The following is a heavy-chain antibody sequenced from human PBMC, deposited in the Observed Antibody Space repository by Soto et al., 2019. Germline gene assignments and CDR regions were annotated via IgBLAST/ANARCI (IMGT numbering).Heavy chain of an antibody. CDR1: GFTFSSYA. D-gene: IGHD4-4*01. CDR2: ISYDGSNK. CDR3: ARVGTVTDYYYGRDV. Sequence: QVQLVESGGGVVQPGRSLRLSCAASGFTFSSYAMHWVRQAPGKGLEWVAVISYDGSNKYYADSVKGRFTISRDNSKNTLYLLMDRLSAEDTVVYYCARVGTVTDYYYGRDVWGQGTTVTVSS. J-gene: IGHJ6*02. V-gene: IGHV3-30-3*01.